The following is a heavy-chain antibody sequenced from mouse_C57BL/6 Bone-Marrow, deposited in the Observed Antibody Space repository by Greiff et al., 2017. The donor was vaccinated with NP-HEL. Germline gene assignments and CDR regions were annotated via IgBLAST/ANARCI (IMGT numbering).Heavy chain of an antibody. Sequence: QLQQSGSELRSPGSSVKLSCKDFDSEVFPIAYMSWVRQKPGHGFEWIGGILPSIGRTIYGEKFEDKATLDADTLSNTAYLELNSLTSEDSAIYYCARQDYYGSSFYFDYWGQGTTLTVSS. V-gene: IGHV15-2*01. J-gene: IGHJ2*01. CDR2: ILPSIGRT. D-gene: IGHD1-1*01. CDR3: ARQDYYGSSFYFDY. CDR1: DSEVFPIAY.